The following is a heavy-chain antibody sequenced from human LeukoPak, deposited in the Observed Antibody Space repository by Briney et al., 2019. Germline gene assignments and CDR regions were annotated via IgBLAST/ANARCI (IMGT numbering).Heavy chain of an antibody. CDR3: ASGITGTIGSDY. V-gene: IGHV3-74*01. CDR1: GFTFSSYW. Sequence: GGSLRLSRAASGFTFSSYWMHWVRQAPGKGLVWVSRINSDGSSTSYADSVKGRFTISRDNAKNTLYLQMNSLRAEDTAVYYCASGITGTIGSDYWGQGTLVTVSS. D-gene: IGHD1-7*01. J-gene: IGHJ4*02. CDR2: INSDGSST.